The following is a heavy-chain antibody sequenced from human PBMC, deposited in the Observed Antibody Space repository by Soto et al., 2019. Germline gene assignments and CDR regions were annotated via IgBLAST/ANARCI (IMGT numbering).Heavy chain of an antibody. CDR3: AGDTMIVVGGAFDI. J-gene: IGHJ3*02. CDR1: GGSISSYY. CDR2: IYYSGST. V-gene: IGHV4-59*01. D-gene: IGHD3-22*01. Sequence: SETLSLTCTVSGGSISSYYWSWIRQPPGKGLEWIGYIYYSGSTNYNPSLKSRVTISVDTSKNQFSLKLSSVTAADTAVYYCAGDTMIVVGGAFDIWGQGTMVTVSS.